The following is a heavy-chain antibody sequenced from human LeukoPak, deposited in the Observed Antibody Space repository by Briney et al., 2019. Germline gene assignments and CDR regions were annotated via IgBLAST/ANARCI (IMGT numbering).Heavy chain of an antibody. D-gene: IGHD3-10*01. CDR3: AKKFGAFAI. V-gene: IGHV3-30*18. CDR2: ISYDGSNE. CDR1: GFTFINYG. Sequence: GGSLRLSCAASGFTFINYGMHWVRQAPGKGLEWVALISYDGSNEYYADSVKGRFTISRDNSKNTLYLQMNSLRVEDTAVYYCAKKFGAFAIWGQGTMFTVSS. J-gene: IGHJ3*02.